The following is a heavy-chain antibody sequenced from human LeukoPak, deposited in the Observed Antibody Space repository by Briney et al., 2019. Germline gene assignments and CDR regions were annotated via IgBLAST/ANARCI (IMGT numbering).Heavy chain of an antibody. Sequence: GGSLRLSCAASGFTFSIYCMHWVRHAPGEGLVWVSRIKIDGGRTDYADSVRGRFTISRDNAKNRLYLQMSSLRVEYTAVYYCGRGPGVHFGLDVWGKGTTVTVSS. CDR2: IKIDGGRT. V-gene: IGHV3-74*01. J-gene: IGHJ6*04. CDR3: GRGPGVHFGLDV. CDR1: GFTFSIYC. D-gene: IGHD3-10*01.